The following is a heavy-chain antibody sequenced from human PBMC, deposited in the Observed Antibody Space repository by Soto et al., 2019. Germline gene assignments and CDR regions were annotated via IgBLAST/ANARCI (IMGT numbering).Heavy chain of an antibody. CDR1: GYTFTGYY. Sequence: ASVKVSCKASGYTFTGYYMHWVRQAPGQGLEWMGWINPNSGGTNYAQKFQGWVTMTRDTSISTAYMELSSLRSEDTAVYYCARDRSNYSPDAFDIWGQGTMVTVSS. D-gene: IGHD4-4*01. J-gene: IGHJ3*02. CDR3: ARDRSNYSPDAFDI. CDR2: INPNSGGT. V-gene: IGHV1-2*04.